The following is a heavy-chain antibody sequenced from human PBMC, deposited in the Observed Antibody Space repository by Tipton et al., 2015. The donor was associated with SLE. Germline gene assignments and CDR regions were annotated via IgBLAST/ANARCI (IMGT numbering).Heavy chain of an antibody. V-gene: IGHV3-66*01. D-gene: IGHD3/OR15-3a*01. CDR2: LFSDGRT. CDR3: ARAFRLGLDSFDI. Sequence: SLRLSCAVSGGFFVSSNYMSWVRQAPGKGLEWISVLFSDGRTFYADSVKGRFTISRDNAQDTLFLQMNSLRAEDSGVYYCARAFRLGLDSFDIWGQGTTVTVSA. J-gene: IGHJ3*02. CDR1: GGFFVSSNY.